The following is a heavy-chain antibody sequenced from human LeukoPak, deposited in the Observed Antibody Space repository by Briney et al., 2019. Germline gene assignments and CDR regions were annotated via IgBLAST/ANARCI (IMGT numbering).Heavy chain of an antibody. V-gene: IGHV3-23*01. CDR2: ISDSGGET. Sequence: GGSLRLSCTASGFTFSTYALSWVRLAPGKGLERVSTISDSGGETYYANSAKGRFTISRDNSKNTLYLQMNSLRAEDTAFYYCAKSHSVAQRGYFDFWGQGTLVTVSS. CDR1: GFTFSTYA. D-gene: IGHD3-10*01. J-gene: IGHJ4*02. CDR3: AKSHSVAQRGYFDF.